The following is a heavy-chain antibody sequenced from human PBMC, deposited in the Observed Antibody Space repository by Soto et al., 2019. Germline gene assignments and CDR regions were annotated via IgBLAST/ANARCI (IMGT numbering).Heavy chain of an antibody. V-gene: IGHV4-59*01. CDR1: GGSISSYY. CDR2: IYYSGST. Sequence: TETLSLTCTVSGGSISSYYWSWIRQPPGKGLEWIGYIYYSGSTNYNPSLKSRVTISVDTSKNQFSLKLSSVTAADTAVYYCARGDYGGIDYWGQGTLVTVSS. CDR3: ARGDYGGIDY. J-gene: IGHJ4*02. D-gene: IGHD4-17*01.